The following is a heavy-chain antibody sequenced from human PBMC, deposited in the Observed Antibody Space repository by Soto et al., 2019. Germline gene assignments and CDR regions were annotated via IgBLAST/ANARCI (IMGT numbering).Heavy chain of an antibody. D-gene: IGHD3-3*01. CDR2: IYHSGST. CDR1: GGSISSGGYS. V-gene: IGHV4-30-2*01. Sequence: SETLSLTCAVSGGSISSGGYSWSWIRQPPGKGLEWIGYIYHSGSTYYNPSLKSRVTISVDRSKNQFSLKLSSVTAADTAVYYGARGETYYDFWSGPRFDPWGQGTLVTVSS. CDR3: ARGETYYDFWSGPRFDP. J-gene: IGHJ5*02.